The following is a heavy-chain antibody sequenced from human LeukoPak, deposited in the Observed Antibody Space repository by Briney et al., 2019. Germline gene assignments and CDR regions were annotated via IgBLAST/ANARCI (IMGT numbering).Heavy chain of an antibody. J-gene: IGHJ4*02. V-gene: IGHV1-46*01. CDR1: GYTFTSYY. CDR3: ARGTTDDY. D-gene: IGHD1-1*01. Sequence: ASVKDSCKASGYTFTSYYIDWVRQAPGQGLEWMGVINPSGGSTRYAQKFQCRVTMTGDTSTRTVYMELSSLTSADTAVYYFARGTTDDYWGQGTPVTVSS. CDR2: INPSGGST.